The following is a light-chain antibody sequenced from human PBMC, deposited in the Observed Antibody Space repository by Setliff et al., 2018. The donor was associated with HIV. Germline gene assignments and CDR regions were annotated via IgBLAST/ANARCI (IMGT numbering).Light chain of an antibody. CDR1: QSVSSSY. J-gene: IGKJ1*01. Sequence: GTLSLSPGERATLSCRASQSVSSSYLAWYQQKPGQAPRLLIYGASSRATGIPDRFSGSGSGTGFTLTISRLEPEDFAVYYCQQCGSSPPWTFGQGTKVDIK. CDR2: GAS. CDR3: QQCGSSPPWT. V-gene: IGKV3-20*01.